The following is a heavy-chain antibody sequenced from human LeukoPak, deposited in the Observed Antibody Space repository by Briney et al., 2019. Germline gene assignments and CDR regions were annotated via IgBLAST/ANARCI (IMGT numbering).Heavy chain of an antibody. CDR2: ISSSSSYI. CDR3: ARDWEGPLGYFDY. Sequence: GGSLRLSCVASGFTFSSYTMSWVRQAPGKGLEWVSSISSSSSYIYYADSVKGRFTISRDNAKNSLNLQMNSLRAEDTAVYYCARDWEGPLGYFDYWGQGTLVTVSS. D-gene: IGHD1-26*01. J-gene: IGHJ4*02. CDR1: GFTFSSYT. V-gene: IGHV3-21*01.